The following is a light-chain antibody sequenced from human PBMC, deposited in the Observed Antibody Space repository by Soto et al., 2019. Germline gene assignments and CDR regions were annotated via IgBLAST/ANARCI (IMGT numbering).Light chain of an antibody. Sequence: DVQLTQSPSSLSAAVGDRVTITCRASQSIRTYLNWYQQRPGKAPKLLIYAASTLHSGVPSRFSGSGSGTEFTLTISSQQPEDFATYYCQQSFSTSTVTFGGGTRVEI. CDR1: QSIRTY. V-gene: IGKV1-39*01. J-gene: IGKJ4*01. CDR2: AAS. CDR3: QQSFSTSTVT.